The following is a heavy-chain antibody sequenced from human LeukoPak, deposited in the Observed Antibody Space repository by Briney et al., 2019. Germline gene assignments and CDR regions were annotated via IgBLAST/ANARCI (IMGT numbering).Heavy chain of an antibody. Sequence: SETLSLTCAVYGGSFSGYYWSWIRQPPGKGLEWIGEINHSGSTNYNPSLKSRVTISVDTSKNQFSLKLSSVTAADTAVYYCASGYDFPDIGAFDIWGQGTMVTVSS. CDR2: INHSGST. D-gene: IGHD3-3*01. V-gene: IGHV4-34*01. CDR3: ASGYDFPDIGAFDI. CDR1: GGSFSGYY. J-gene: IGHJ3*02.